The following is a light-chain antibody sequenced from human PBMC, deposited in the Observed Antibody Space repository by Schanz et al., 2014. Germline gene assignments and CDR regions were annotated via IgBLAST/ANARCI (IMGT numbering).Light chain of an antibody. CDR1: NSDVGGYDY. CDR2: NVN. CDR3: CSYAGSXYV. Sequence: QSALTQPRSVSGSPGQSVTISCTGTNSDVGGYDYVSWYQQHPGKAPKLLIYNVNERPSGVPDRFSGSKSGNTASLTISGXXAEDDADYYCCSYAGSXYVFGTGTTVTVL. V-gene: IGLV2-11*01. J-gene: IGLJ1*01.